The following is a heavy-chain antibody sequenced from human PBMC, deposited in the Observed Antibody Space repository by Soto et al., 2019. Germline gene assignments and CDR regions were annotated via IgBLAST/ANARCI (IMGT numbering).Heavy chain of an antibody. V-gene: IGHV1-3*01. CDR2: INAGNGNT. Sequence: ASVKVSCTASGYTFTIYAMHWVRQAPGQRLEWMGWINAGNGNTKYSQKFQGRVTITRDTSASTAYMELSSLRSEDTAVYYCASLDIVVVPAAIGGYYGMDVWGQGTTVTVSS. J-gene: IGHJ6*02. D-gene: IGHD2-2*03. CDR3: ASLDIVVVPAAIGGYYGMDV. CDR1: GYTFTIYA.